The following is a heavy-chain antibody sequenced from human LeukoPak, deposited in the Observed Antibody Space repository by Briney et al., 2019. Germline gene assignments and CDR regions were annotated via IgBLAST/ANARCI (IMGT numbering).Heavy chain of an antibody. Sequence: ASVKVSCKASGYTFTSYYMHWVRQAPGQGLEWMGIINPSGGSTSYAQKFQGRVTMTRDTSTSTVYMELSSLRSEDTAVYYCARAHVTYYYDSSCSPPSYWGQGTLVTVSS. CDR2: INPSGGST. D-gene: IGHD3-22*01. V-gene: IGHV1-46*01. CDR3: ARAHVTYYYDSSCSPPSY. J-gene: IGHJ4*02. CDR1: GYTFTSYY.